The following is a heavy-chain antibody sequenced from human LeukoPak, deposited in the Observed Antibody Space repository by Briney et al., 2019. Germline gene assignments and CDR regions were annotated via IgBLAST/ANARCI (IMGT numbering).Heavy chain of an antibody. CDR3: ARSPSGREWDPLHFDY. CDR2: IYYNGSN. V-gene: IGHV4-59*01. J-gene: IGHJ4*02. Sequence: SETLSLTCTVSGGSISRYYWNWIRQPPGKGLEWIGYIYYNGSNNYNPSLKTRVTISVRTSRSLFSLRLSSVTAADTAVYYCARSPSGREWDPLHFDYWGQGTPVTVSS. CDR1: GGSISRYY. D-gene: IGHD1-26*01.